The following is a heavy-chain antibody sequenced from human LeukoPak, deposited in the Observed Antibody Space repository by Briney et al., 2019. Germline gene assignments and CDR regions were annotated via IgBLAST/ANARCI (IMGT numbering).Heavy chain of an antibody. V-gene: IGHV4-34*01. J-gene: IGHJ4*02. CDR2: INHSGST. D-gene: IGHD3-16*02. CDR1: GGSFSGYY. CDR3: ARGRGDYVWGSYRPFDY. Sequence: SETLSLTCAGYGGSFSGYYWSWIRQPPGKGLEWIGEINHSGSTNYNPSLKSRVTISVDTSKNQFSLKLSSVTAADTAVYYCARGRGDYVWGSYRPFDYWGQGTLVTVSS.